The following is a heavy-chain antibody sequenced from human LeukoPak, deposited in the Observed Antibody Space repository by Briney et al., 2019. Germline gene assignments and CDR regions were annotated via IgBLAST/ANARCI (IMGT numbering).Heavy chain of an antibody. Sequence: SETLSLTCAVYGGSFSGYYWGWIRQPPGKGLEWIGSIYYSGSTYYNPSLKSRVTISLDTPKKQFSLKLSSVTAADTAVYYCARHGIAVVGTGFDYWGQGTLVTVSS. CDR2: IYYSGST. V-gene: IGHV4-39*01. J-gene: IGHJ4*02. CDR3: ARHGIAVVGTGFDY. CDR1: GGSFSGYY. D-gene: IGHD6-13*01.